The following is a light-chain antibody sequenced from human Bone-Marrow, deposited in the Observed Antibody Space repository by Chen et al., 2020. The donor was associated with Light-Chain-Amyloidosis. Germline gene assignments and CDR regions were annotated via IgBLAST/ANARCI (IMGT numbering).Light chain of an antibody. CDR1: QSVSGN. J-gene: IGKJ1*01. CDR3: QQYESWPRT. CDR2: SAS. V-gene: IGKV3-15*01. Sequence: DIVMTQSPATLSVCPGERATLFCSASQSVSGNLAWYRQRPGQAPRLLSHSASTRATGVPARFRGSGFGTDFPLSISTLQSDDFAIYYCQQYESWPRTFGQGTKV.